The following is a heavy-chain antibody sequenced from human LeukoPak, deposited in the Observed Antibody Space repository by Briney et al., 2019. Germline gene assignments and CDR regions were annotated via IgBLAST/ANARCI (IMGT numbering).Heavy chain of an antibody. J-gene: IGHJ4*02. CDR3: ASSSWSGSYFDY. D-gene: IGHD6-13*01. CDR1: GDSVSSGYY. Sequence: SETLSLTCAVSGDSVSSGYYWGWIRQPPGKGRDWIGSIFYSDGDYHNPSPRSRVTISLDTSKNQSSLTLRSAPVAATAVYYCASSSWSGSYFDYWGQGTLVTVSS. V-gene: IGHV4-38-2*01. CDR2: IFYSDGD.